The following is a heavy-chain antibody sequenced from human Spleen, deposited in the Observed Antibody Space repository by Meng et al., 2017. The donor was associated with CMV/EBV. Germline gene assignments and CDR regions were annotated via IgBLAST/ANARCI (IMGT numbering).Heavy chain of an antibody. Sequence: GESLKISCAASGVNLSSSGMHWVRQAPGKGLEWVTFIRYDGRNKYYADSVKGRFTISRDNSKNTLYLQMNSLRSEDTGVYYCAKGGIIAGWWFDPWGQGTLVTVSS. J-gene: IGHJ5*02. D-gene: IGHD3-16*02. V-gene: IGHV3-30*02. CDR2: IRYDGRNK. CDR3: AKGGIIAGWWFDP. CDR1: GVNLSSSG.